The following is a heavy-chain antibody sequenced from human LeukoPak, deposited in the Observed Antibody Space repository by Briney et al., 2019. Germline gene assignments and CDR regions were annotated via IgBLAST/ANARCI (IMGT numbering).Heavy chain of an antibody. D-gene: IGHD2-15*01. CDR2: INPNSCGT. J-gene: IGHJ4*02. Sequence: ASVKVSCKASGYTFTGYYMHWVRQAPGQGLEWMGRINPNSCGTNYAQKFQGSVTMTRDTSISTAYMELSRLRSDDTAVYYCARGLVAAPFDYWGQGTLVTVSS. CDR1: GYTFTGYY. V-gene: IGHV1-2*06. CDR3: ARGLVAAPFDY.